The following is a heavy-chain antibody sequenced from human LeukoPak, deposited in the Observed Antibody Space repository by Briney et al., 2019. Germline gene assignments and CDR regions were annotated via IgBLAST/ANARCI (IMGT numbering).Heavy chain of an antibody. Sequence: GGPLRLSCAASGSTFSIYWMYWVRQAPGKGRVWVSRIDSDGRTTDYADSLRGRFIISRDHSKNTLYLQMNSLKADDTAIYYCVVASDALDLWGQGTTVTVSS. V-gene: IGHV3-74*01. CDR1: GSTFSIYW. J-gene: IGHJ3*01. D-gene: IGHD5-12*01. CDR3: VVASDALDL. CDR2: IDSDGRTT.